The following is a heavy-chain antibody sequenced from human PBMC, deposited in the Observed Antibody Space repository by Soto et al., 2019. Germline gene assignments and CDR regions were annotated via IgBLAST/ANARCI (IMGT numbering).Heavy chain of an antibody. CDR3: ARILLWFGESSDY. CDR1: GFTFSSYS. Sequence: EVQLVESGGGLVQPGGSLRLSCAASGFTFSSYSMNWVRQAPGKGLEWVSYISSSSSTIYYADSVKGRFTISRDNAKNSLYLQMNSLRDEDTSVYYCARILLWFGESSDYWGQGTLVTVSS. CDR2: ISSSSSTI. J-gene: IGHJ4*02. D-gene: IGHD3-10*01. V-gene: IGHV3-48*02.